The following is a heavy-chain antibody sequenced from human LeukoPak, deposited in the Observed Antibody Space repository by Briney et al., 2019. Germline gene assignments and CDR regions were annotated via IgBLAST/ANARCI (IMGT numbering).Heavy chain of an antibody. Sequence: SETLSLTCAVYGGSFSGYYWGWIRQPPGKGLEWIGEINHSGSTNYNPSLKSRVTISVDTSKNQFSLKLSSVTAADTAVYYCARGRGSLNNFDYWGQGTLVTVSS. CDR1: GGSFSGYY. CDR3: ARGRGSLNNFDY. V-gene: IGHV4-34*01. D-gene: IGHD1-26*01. CDR2: INHSGST. J-gene: IGHJ4*02.